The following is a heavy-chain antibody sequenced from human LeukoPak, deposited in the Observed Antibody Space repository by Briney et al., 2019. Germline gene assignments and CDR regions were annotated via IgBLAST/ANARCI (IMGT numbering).Heavy chain of an antibody. J-gene: IGHJ4*02. CDR1: GFTFSSYG. CDR3: ARGSVGTPPPFDY. V-gene: IGHV3-30*03. D-gene: IGHD2-15*01. Sequence: GGSLRLSCAASGFTFSSYGMHWVRQAPGKGLDWVALISYDGSGQYYADSVKGRFTISRDSSTLYLQMNSLRTEDTAVYYCARGSVGTPPPFDYWGQGTLVTVSS. CDR2: ISYDGSGQ.